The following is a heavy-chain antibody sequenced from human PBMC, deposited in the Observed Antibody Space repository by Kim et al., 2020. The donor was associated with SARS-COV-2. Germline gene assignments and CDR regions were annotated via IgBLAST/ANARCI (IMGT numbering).Heavy chain of an antibody. CDR1: GFAMSSYG. Sequence: GGSLRLSCAASGFAMSSYGMPWVRQAPGKGLEWVSLIWYGGGNKYYADSVKGRFTISRDNSKNTLYLQMNSLRAEDTAVYYCARDDAVYFKGVDVWGQGTTVTVSS. CDR3: ARDDAVYFKGVDV. CDR2: IWYGGGNK. D-gene: IGHD3-9*01. V-gene: IGHV3-33*01. J-gene: IGHJ6*02.